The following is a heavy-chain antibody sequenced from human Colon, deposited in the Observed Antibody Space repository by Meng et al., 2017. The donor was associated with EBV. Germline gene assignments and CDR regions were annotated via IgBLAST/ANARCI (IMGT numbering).Heavy chain of an antibody. V-gene: IGHV4-31*03. CDR3: ARGPSRWLQFSFDY. D-gene: IGHD5-24*01. CDR2: IYYSGST. J-gene: IGHJ4*02. CDR1: GGSISSGGYY. Sequence: VQLQEPGPGLVKPSQTLSLTCTVSGGSISSGGYYWSWIRQHPGKGLEWIGYIYYSGSTYYNPSLKSRVTISIDTSKNQFSLKLSSVTAADTAVYYCARGPSRWLQFSFDYWGQGTLVTVSS.